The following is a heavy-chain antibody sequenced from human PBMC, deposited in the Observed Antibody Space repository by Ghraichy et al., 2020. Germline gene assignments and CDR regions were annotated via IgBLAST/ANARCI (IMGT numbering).Heavy chain of an antibody. V-gene: IGHV3-33*01. CDR2: IWYDGSNK. J-gene: IGHJ3*02. CDR1: GFTFSSYG. CDR3: ARGSPRTTVTTWAFDI. D-gene: IGHD4-17*01. Sequence: GESLNISCAASGFTFSSYGMHWVRQAPGKGLEWVAVIWYDGSNKYYADSVKGRFTISRDNSKNTLYLQMNSLRAEDTAVYYCARGSPRTTVTTWAFDIWGQGTMVTVSS.